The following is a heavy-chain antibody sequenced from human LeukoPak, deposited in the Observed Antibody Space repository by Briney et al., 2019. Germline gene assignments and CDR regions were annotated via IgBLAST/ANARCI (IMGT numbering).Heavy chain of an antibody. V-gene: IGHV3-7*01. CDR1: GLSISNFW. Sequence: GGSLRLSCAASGLSISNFWMHWVRQAPGKGLEWVAIIDKDGNEIKYVDSVKGRFTLSRDNARISVYLQMNSLRTEGTALYYCVTDGDKWNDFEYWGQGTLVTVSS. CDR3: VTDGDKWNDFEY. CDR2: IDKDGNEI. J-gene: IGHJ4*02. D-gene: IGHD1-1*01.